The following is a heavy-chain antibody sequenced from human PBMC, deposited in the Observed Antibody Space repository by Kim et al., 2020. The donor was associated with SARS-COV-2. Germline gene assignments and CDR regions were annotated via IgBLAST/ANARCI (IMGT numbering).Heavy chain of an antibody. J-gene: IGHJ4*02. V-gene: IGHV4-39*01. D-gene: IGHD3-10*01. CDR3: ARCDVVRGVIIDY. Sequence: PSLTSRVTISVHTSKIQFYLELSSLTAADTAVYYCARCDVVRGVIIDYWGQGTLVTVSS.